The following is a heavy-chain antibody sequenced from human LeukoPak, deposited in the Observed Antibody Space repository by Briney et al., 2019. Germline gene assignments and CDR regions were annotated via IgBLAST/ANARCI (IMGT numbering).Heavy chain of an antibody. CDR2: IYSDGST. J-gene: IGHJ4*02. Sequence: GGSLRLSRAASGLTVTSNYMRWVRQAPGKGLEWVSVIYSDGSTYYADSVKGRFSISRDNSKNTLYLQLHSLRVEDTAVYYCARRPDYGGTPTFDYWGQGTLVTVSS. CDR1: GLTVTSNY. V-gene: IGHV3-66*01. D-gene: IGHD4-23*01. CDR3: ARRPDYGGTPTFDY.